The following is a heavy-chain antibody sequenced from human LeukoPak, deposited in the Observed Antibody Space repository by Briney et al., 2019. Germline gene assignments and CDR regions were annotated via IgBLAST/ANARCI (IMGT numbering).Heavy chain of an antibody. CDR1: GFTFDDYW. CDR2: IHQDGSEK. Sequence: GGSLRLSCGASGFTFDDYWMSWVRQAPGQGLEWMANIHQDGSEKYYLDSAKGRFTISRDNARNSLYLQVNSLRAEDTAVYYCARGGTSGYSSTRHFWGGNYYFDYWGQGSLVTVSS. V-gene: IGHV3-7*01. J-gene: IGHJ4*02. D-gene: IGHD2-2*01. CDR3: ARGGTSGYSSTRHFWGGNYYFDY.